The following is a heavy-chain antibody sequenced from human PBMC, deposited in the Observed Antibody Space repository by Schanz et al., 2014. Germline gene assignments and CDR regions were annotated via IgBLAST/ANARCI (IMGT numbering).Heavy chain of an antibody. D-gene: IGHD5-18*01. CDR2: FIPILDVG. CDR3: ATDTMPGSFDI. J-gene: IGHJ3*02. CDR1: GYTFTSHG. V-gene: IGHV1-69*04. Sequence: QVQLVQSGAEVKKPGASVKVSCKASGYTFTSHGISWVRQARGQGLEWVGRFIPILDVGNYAQQFQGRVTFTANKTTSTAYMKLSSLGYEDTALYCCATDTMPGSFDIWGQGTMVTVSS.